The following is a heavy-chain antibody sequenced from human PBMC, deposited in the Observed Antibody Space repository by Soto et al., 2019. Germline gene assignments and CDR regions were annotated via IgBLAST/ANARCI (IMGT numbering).Heavy chain of an antibody. CDR3: AKDLLRLGELSYFDY. CDR1: GFTFSSYA. J-gene: IGHJ4*02. V-gene: IGHV3-23*01. D-gene: IGHD3-16*02. CDR2: ISGSGGST. Sequence: EVQLLESGGGLVQPGGSLRLSCAASGFTFSSYAMSWVRQAPGKGLEWVSAISGSGGSTYYADSVKGRFTISRDNSKNTLYLQMNSLRAEDTAVYDCAKDLLRLGELSYFDYWGQGTLVTVSS.